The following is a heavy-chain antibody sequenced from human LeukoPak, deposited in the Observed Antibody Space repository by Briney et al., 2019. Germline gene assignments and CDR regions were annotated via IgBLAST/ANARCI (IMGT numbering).Heavy chain of an antibody. CDR2: IYYSGST. CDR3: VRDRVLGAFDI. J-gene: IGHJ3*02. CDR1: GGSISSYS. V-gene: IGHV4-59*01. Sequence: PSGTLSLTCTVSGGSISSYSWTWIRQPPGKGLEWIGSIYYSGSTNYNPSLKSRVTISVDTSKNQFSLKLSSVTAVDTAVYCCVRDRVLGAFDIWGQGTMVTVSS. D-gene: IGHD3-16*01.